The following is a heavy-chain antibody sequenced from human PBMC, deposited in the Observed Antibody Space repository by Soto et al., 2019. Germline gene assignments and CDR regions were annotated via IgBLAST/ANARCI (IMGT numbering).Heavy chain of an antibody. CDR2: IYPGDSDT. Sequence: GESLKISCKGSGYSFTSHWIGWVRQMPGKGLEWMGIIYPGDSDTRYSPSFQGQVTISADKSISTAYLQWSSLKASDTAMYYCARRRAYYYDSSGYYEWDYWGQGTLVTVSS. D-gene: IGHD3-22*01. J-gene: IGHJ4*02. V-gene: IGHV5-51*01. CDR1: GYSFTSHW. CDR3: ARRRAYYYDSSGYYEWDY.